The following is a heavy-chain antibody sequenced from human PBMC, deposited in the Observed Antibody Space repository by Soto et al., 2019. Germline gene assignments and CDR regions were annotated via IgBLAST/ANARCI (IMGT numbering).Heavy chain of an antibody. D-gene: IGHD5-18*01. Sequence: ASVKVSCKASGYKFNTYGISCARQAPGQGLEWMGWISAYNGNTNYGQKFQGRVTVTTDTSTSTAYMELRSLRSDDTAVYYCARGSYGYYSYFGLDVWGQGTTVTVSS. CDR3: ARGSYGYYSYFGLDV. CDR2: ISAYNGNT. CDR1: GYKFNTYG. V-gene: IGHV1-18*01. J-gene: IGHJ6*02.